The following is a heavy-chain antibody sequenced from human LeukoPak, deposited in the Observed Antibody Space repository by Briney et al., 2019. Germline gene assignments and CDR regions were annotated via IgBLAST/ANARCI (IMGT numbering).Heavy chain of an antibody. D-gene: IGHD2-8*01. CDR2: ISNSGGST. J-gene: IGHJ4*02. CDR3: AKDDPLMVYAI. V-gene: IGHV3-23*01. CDR1: GFTFSIYA. Sequence: PGGSLRLSCAASGFTFSIYAMSWVRQAPGRGLEWVSAISNSGGSTYYADSVKGRFAISRDNSKNTLYLQMNSLRAEDTAVYYCAKDDPLMVYAIWGQGTLVTVSS.